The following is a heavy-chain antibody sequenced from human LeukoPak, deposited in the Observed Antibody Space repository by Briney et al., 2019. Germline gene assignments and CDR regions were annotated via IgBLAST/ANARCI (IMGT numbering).Heavy chain of an antibody. CDR1: GYTFTTYY. CDR3: ARGRPGSGWSFDY. Sequence: ASVKVSCKTSGYTFTTYYMHWVRQAPGQGLEWMGIINPSGGTTNYAQEFQGRVTMTRDTSTTTLYMELSSLRSEDTAVYYCARGRPGSGWSFDYWGQGTLVTVSS. CDR2: INPSGGTT. V-gene: IGHV1-46*01. D-gene: IGHD6-19*01. J-gene: IGHJ4*02.